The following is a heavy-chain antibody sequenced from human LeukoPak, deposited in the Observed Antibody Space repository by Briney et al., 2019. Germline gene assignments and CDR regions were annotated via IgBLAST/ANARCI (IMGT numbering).Heavy chain of an antibody. CDR1: GGSFSGYY. Sequence: PSETLSLTCAVYGGSFSGYYWSWIRQPPGKGLEWIGEINHSGSTNYNPSLKSRVTISVGTSKNQFSLKLSSVTAADTAVYYCARGWYSYYYYGMDVWGQGTTVTVSS. CDR3: ARGWYSYYYYGMDV. J-gene: IGHJ6*02. CDR2: INHSGST. D-gene: IGHD6-13*01. V-gene: IGHV4-34*01.